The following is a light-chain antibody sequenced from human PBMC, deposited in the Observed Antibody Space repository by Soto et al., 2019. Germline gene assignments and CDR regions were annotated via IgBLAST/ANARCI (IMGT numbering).Light chain of an antibody. CDR1: SSNIGAGYD. CDR3: QSYDSSLSGVV. CDR2: GIS. Sequence: QSVLTQPPSVSGAPGQRVTISGTGSSSNIGAGYDVHWYQQLPGTAPKLLIYGISNRPSGVPDRFSGSKSGTSASLAITGLQAEDEADYYCQSYDSSLSGVVFGGGTKLTVL. V-gene: IGLV1-40*01. J-gene: IGLJ2*01.